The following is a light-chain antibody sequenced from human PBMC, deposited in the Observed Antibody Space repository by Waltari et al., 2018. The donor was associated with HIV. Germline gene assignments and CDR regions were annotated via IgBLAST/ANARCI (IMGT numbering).Light chain of an antibody. CDR2: GAS. J-gene: IGKJ1*01. CDR3: QQYGSSPRT. CDR1: RSVSSNY. V-gene: IGKV3-20*01. Sequence: ENVLTQSPGTLSLSTGERATLSCRASRSVSSNYLAWYQPKPGQAPRLLIYGASSRATGIPAWFSGSGAGTDFTLTISRLEPEDFAVYYYQQYGSSPRTFGQGTKVEIK.